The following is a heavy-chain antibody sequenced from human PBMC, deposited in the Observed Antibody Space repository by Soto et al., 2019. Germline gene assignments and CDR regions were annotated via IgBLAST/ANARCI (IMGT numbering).Heavy chain of an antibody. CDR3: ARAQTLRFLEWLLAY. CDR1: GYTLTSYA. J-gene: IGHJ4*02. D-gene: IGHD3-3*01. Sequence: QVQLVQSGAEVKKPGASVKVSCKASGYTLTSYAMHWVRQAPGQRLEWMGWINAGNGNTKYSQKFQGRVTITRDTSASTAYMELSSLRSEDTAVYYCARAQTLRFLEWLLAYWGQGTLVTVSS. CDR2: INAGNGNT. V-gene: IGHV1-3*01.